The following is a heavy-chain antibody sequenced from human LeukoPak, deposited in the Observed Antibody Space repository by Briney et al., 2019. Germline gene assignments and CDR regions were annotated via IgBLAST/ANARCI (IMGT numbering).Heavy chain of an antibody. D-gene: IGHD5-24*01. V-gene: IGHV3-23*01. CDR1: GFTFSSYA. Sequence: PGGSLRLSCAASGFTFSSYAMSWVRQAPGKGLEWVSAISGSGGSTYYADSVEGRFTISRDNSKNTLYLQMNSLRAEDTAVYYCAKGPTIERWPVYFDYWGQGTLVTVSS. J-gene: IGHJ4*02. CDR3: AKGPTIERWPVYFDY. CDR2: ISGSGGST.